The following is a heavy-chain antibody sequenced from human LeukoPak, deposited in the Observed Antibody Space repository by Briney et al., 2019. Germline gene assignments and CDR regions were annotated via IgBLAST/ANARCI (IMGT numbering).Heavy chain of an antibody. CDR2: LSSDGSTT. Sequence: PGGSLRLSCAASGFTVSDYWMYWVRRAPGKGLVCVSRLSSDGSTTRYADSVKGRFTISRDNAKNTLYLQMNSLRAEDTAVYYCAREGTASIDYWGLGTLVTVSS. J-gene: IGHJ4*02. CDR3: AREGTASIDY. D-gene: IGHD3-10*01. V-gene: IGHV3-74*01. CDR1: GFTVSDYW.